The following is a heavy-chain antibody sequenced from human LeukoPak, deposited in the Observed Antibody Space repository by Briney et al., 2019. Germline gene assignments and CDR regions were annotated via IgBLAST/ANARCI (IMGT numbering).Heavy chain of an antibody. CDR3: ARWGPRGGYSYGPFDY. J-gene: IGHJ4*02. CDR2: INTNTGNP. Sequence: ASVKVSCKASGYTFTSYAMNWVRQAPGQGLEWMGWINTNTGNPTYAQGFTGRFVFSLDTSVSTAYLQISSLKAEDTAVYYCARWGPRGGYSYGPFDYWGQGTLVTVSS. V-gene: IGHV7-4-1*02. D-gene: IGHD5-18*01. CDR1: GYTFTSYA.